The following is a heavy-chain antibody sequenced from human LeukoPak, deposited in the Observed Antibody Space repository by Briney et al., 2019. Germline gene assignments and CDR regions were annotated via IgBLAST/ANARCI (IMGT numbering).Heavy chain of an antibody. D-gene: IGHD2-2*01. CDR3: ATHCSSISCSLATFDI. V-gene: IGHV3-7*01. J-gene: IGHJ3*02. CDR1: QFTFTKYW. CDR2: IKQDGSEK. Sequence: PGGSLRLSCAASQFTFTKYWMTWVRQAPGKGPEWVASIKQDGSEKPYVDSVKGRFTISRDNARTSLSLQMNSLRAEDTAVYYCATHCSSISCSLATFDIWGQGTMVTVSS.